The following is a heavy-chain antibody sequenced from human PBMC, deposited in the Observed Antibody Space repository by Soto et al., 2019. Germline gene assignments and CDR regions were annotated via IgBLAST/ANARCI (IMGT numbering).Heavy chain of an antibody. J-gene: IGHJ4*02. CDR3: ARGGGYDSFDF. V-gene: IGHV4-30-2*06. D-gene: IGHD3-3*01. CDR1: GVTISYCGYS. CDR2: ISHVETT. Sequence: SETLSLTCSVSGVTISYCGYSWSWIRQSPVKGLEWLGYISHVETTYYNPSFQSRLSLSIDRTRNQFSLSLSSMTAADKAVYYCARGGGYDSFDFWGQGIQVNVSS.